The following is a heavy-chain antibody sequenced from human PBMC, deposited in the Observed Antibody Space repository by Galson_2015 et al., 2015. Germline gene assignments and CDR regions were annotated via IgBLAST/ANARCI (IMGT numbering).Heavy chain of an antibody. Sequence: VSAIGTAGDTYYAGSVRGRFTISRENAKNSLYLQMNSLRDGDTAVYYCARGHMGAAAGPDDAFDIWGQGTMVTVSS. CDR2: IGTAGDT. V-gene: IGHV3-13*01. CDR3: ARGHMGAAAGPDDAFDI. D-gene: IGHD6-13*01. J-gene: IGHJ3*02.